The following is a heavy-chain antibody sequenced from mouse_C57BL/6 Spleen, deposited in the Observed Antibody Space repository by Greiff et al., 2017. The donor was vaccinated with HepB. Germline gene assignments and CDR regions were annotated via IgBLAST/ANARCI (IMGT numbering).Heavy chain of an antibody. Sequence: DVQLVESGGGLVKPGGSLKLSCAASGFTFSDYGMHWVRQAPEKGLEWVAYISSGSSTIYYADTVKGRFTISRDNAKNTLFLQMTSLRSEDTAMYYCTTVVPYYAMDYWGQGTSVTVSS. CDR1: GFTFSDYG. CDR3: TTVVPYYAMDY. CDR2: ISSGSSTI. J-gene: IGHJ4*01. V-gene: IGHV5-17*01. D-gene: IGHD1-1*01.